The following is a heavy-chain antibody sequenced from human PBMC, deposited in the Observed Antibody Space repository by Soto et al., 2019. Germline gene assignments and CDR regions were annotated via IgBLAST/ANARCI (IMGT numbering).Heavy chain of an antibody. J-gene: IGHJ6*02. CDR3: ARDFTCSSTSCYRGFPMDV. V-gene: IGHV4-30-4*01. CDR1: GGSISSGDYY. Sequence: SETLSLTCTVSGGSISSGDYYWCWIRQPPGKGLEWIGYIYYSGSTYYNPSLKSRVTISVDTSKNQFSLKLSSVTAADTAVYYCARDFTCSSTSCYRGFPMDVWGQGTTVTVSS. D-gene: IGHD2-2*01. CDR2: IYYSGST.